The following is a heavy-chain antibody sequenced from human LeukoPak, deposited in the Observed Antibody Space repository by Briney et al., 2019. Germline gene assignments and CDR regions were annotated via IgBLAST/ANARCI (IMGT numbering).Heavy chain of an antibody. CDR3: ARDEDYYDSSGSHGVFDY. D-gene: IGHD3-22*01. CDR2: ISYDGSNK. V-gene: IGHV3-30-3*01. J-gene: IGHJ4*02. CDR1: GFTFSSYA. Sequence: GGSLRLSCAASGFTFSSYAMHWVRQAPGEGLEWVAVISYDGSNKYYADSVKGRFTISRDNSKNTLYLQMNSLRAEDTAVYYCARDEDYYDSSGSHGVFDYWGQGTLVTVSS.